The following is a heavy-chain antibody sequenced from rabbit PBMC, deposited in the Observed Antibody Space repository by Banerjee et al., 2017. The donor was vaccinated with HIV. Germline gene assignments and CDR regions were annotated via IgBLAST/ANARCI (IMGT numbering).Heavy chain of an antibody. J-gene: IGHJ4*01. Sequence: QDQLEESGGDLVKPEGSLTLTCTASGFSFSNKYVMCWVRQAPGKGLEWIACINTISGDTVYATWAKGRFTISKTSSTTVTLQMTSLTAADTATYFCARDTADYGDYVYDYFNLWGPGTLVTVS. D-gene: IGHD2-1*01. CDR3: ARDTADYGDYVYDYFNL. CDR2: INTISGDT. V-gene: IGHV1S45*01. CDR1: GFSFSNKYV.